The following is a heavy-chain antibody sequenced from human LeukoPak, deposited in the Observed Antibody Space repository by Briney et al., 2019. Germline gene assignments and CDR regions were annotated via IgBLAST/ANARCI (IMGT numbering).Heavy chain of an antibody. CDR2: ISWNSGSI. J-gene: IGHJ6*02. V-gene: IGHV3-9*01. Sequence: GRSLRLSCAASGFTFDDYAMHWVRQAPGRGLEWVSGISWNSGSIGYADSVKGRFTISRDNAKNSLYLQMNSLRAEDTALYYCAKDMSDGMARGVISLYYYYGMDVWGQGTTVTVSS. CDR3: AKDMSDGMARGVISLYYYYGMDV. D-gene: IGHD3-10*01. CDR1: GFTFDDYA.